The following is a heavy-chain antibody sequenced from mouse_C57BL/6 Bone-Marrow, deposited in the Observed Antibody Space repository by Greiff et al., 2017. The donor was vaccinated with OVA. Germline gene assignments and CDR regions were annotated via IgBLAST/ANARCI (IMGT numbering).Heavy chain of an antibody. CDR2: IDPEDGDT. Sequence: EVQLQQSGAELVRPGASVKLSCTASGFNIKDYYMHWVKQRPEQGLEWIGRIDPEDGDTEYAPKFQGKATMTADTSSNTAYLQLSSLTSEDTAVYYCTKYYGNYEAMDYRGQGTSVTVSS. CDR1: GFNIKDYY. V-gene: IGHV14-1*01. D-gene: IGHD2-1*01. CDR3: TKYYGNYEAMDY. J-gene: IGHJ4*01.